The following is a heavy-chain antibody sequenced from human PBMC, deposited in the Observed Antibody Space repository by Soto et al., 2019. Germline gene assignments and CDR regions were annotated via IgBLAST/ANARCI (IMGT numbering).Heavy chain of an antibody. Sequence: ESGGGLVQRGGSLRLSCKVSGFTFRSYAMNWVRQAPGGGLEWVSNIIGSGDSTYYADSVKGRFTISRDNSQNTLFLQMDSLRVEDTATYYCVKDRAFRTVAGADHWGQGTLVTVSS. J-gene: IGHJ4*02. CDR3: VKDRAFRTVAGADH. CDR2: IIGSGDST. V-gene: IGHV3-23*01. D-gene: IGHD6-19*01. CDR1: GFTFRSYA.